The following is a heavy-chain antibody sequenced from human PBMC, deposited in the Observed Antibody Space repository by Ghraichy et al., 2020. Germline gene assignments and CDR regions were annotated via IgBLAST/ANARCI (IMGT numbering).Heavy chain of an antibody. D-gene: IGHD3-22*01. J-gene: IGHJ4*02. CDR1: GASISSGGYY. V-gene: IGHV4-31*03. CDR3: ARDKQATNYFDNSGLDY. CDR2: ISYSGTT. Sequence: SETLSLTCTVSGASISSGGYYWSWIRQHPGKGLEWIGYISYSGTTYYNPSLKSRVTISVDTSKNQFSLKLSSVTAADTAVYYCARDKQATNYFDNSGLDYWGQGTLVTVSS.